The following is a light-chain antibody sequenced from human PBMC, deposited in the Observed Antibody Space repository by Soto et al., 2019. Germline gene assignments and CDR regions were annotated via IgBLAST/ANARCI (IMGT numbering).Light chain of an antibody. CDR1: QSINNW. CDR2: DAS. J-gene: IGKJ4*01. Sequence: DIQMTQSPSSLSASVGDRVTITCRASQSINNWLAWYQQNPGKAPKFLIYDASTLETGVPSRFSGSASGTEFTPTTSGLQPEDVASYYCQQYDTYPLTFGGGTKVDIK. CDR3: QQYDTYPLT. V-gene: IGKV1-5*01.